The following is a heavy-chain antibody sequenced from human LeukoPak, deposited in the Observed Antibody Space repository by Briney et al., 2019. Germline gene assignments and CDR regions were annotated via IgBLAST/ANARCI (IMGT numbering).Heavy chain of an antibody. CDR1: VFTFSGDA. CDR2: ISGRGGST. J-gene: IGHJ4*02. CDR3: AKVRGYSLIGYYFDY. V-gene: IGHV3-23*01. Sequence: GGCLRLSCAASVFTFSGDAMSWVRQAPGKGLDCVSAISGRGGSTYYADSVKGRFTISRDNSKNTLFLQMHSLSPEDTAVYYCAKVRGYSLIGYYFDYWGQGTLVTVSS. D-gene: IGHD5-18*01.